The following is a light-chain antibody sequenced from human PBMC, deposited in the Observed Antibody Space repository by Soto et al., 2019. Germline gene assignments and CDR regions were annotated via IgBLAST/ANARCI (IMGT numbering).Light chain of an antibody. CDR2: AAS. CDR1: QGIRND. CDR3: LQKYFSPLT. J-gene: IGKJ3*01. V-gene: IGKV1-6*01. Sequence: AIQMTQSPSSLSASVGDRFTITCRASQGIRNDLDWFQQKPGKAPKLLIYAASNLQSGVPARFSGSGSGTDFTLTISSLQPEDFATYYCLQKYFSPLTFGPGTKVDIK.